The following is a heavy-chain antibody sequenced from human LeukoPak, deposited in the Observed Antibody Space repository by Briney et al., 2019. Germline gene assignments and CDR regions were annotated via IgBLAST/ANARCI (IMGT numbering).Heavy chain of an antibody. CDR1: GFSFSTYA. J-gene: IGHJ4*02. CDR3: AKGHYDSSGLPFDQ. Sequence: PGGSLRLSCAASGFSFSTYALHWVRQAPGKGPEWVAVIWYDGNHKYYAESVKGRFTISRDNSKNTLYLQMNSLTAEDTAVYHCAKGHYDSSGLPFDQWGQGTQVLVSS. CDR2: IWYDGNHK. D-gene: IGHD3-22*01. V-gene: IGHV3-33*06.